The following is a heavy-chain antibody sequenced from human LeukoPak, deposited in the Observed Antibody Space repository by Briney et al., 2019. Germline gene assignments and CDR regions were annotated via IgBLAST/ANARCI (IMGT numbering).Heavy chain of an antibody. Sequence: SETLFLTCTVSGGSISSYYWSWIRQPPGKGLEWIGYIYYSGSTNYNPSLKSRVTISVDTSKNQFSLKLSSVTAADTAVYYCARWGHQRGPNAFDIWGQGTMVTVSS. D-gene: IGHD7-27*01. CDR1: GGSISSYY. CDR2: IYYSGST. V-gene: IGHV4-59*01. CDR3: ARWGHQRGPNAFDI. J-gene: IGHJ3*02.